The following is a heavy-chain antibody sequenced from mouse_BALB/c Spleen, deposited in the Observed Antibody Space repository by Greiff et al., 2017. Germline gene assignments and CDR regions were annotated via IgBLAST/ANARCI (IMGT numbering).Heavy chain of an antibody. V-gene: IGHV5-9-3*01. CDR1: GFTFSSYA. CDR2: ISSGGSYT. D-gene: IGHD1-2*01. CDR3: ARQCTASFAY. Sequence: EVQLVESGGGLVKPGGSLKLSCAASGFTFSSYAMSWVRQTPEKRLEWVATISSGGSYTYYPDSVKGRFTISRDNAKNTLYLQMSSLRSEDTAMYYCARQCTASFAYWGQGTLVTVSA. J-gene: IGHJ3*01.